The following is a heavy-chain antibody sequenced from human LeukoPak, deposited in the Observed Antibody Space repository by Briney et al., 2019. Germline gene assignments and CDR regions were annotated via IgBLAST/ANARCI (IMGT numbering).Heavy chain of an antibody. J-gene: IGHJ4*02. CDR2: ISGSGGSA. CDR3: ANNYYGSGSYYNPRGY. D-gene: IGHD3-10*01. CDR1: GFTFSSYD. V-gene: IGHV3-23*01. Sequence: GGSLRLSCAASGFTFSSYDMSWVRQAPGKGLEWVSAISGSGGSAYYADSVKGRFTISRDNSKSTLYLQMNSLRAEDTAVYYCANNYYGSGSYYNPRGYWGQGTLVTVSS.